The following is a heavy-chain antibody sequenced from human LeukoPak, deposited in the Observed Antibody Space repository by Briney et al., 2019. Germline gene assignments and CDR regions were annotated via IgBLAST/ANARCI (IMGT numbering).Heavy chain of an antibody. CDR1: GGSISTYY. CDR3: ARRRGSTSGWYGKLGWFDP. Sequence: SETLSLTCTVSGGSISTYYWSWIRQPPGKGLEWIGYIYYSGITNYNPSLRSRVTISVDTSKNQFSLRLRSVTAADTAVYYCARRRGSTSGWYGKLGWFDPWGQGTLVTVSS. V-gene: IGHV4-59*08. D-gene: IGHD6-19*01. J-gene: IGHJ5*02. CDR2: IYYSGIT.